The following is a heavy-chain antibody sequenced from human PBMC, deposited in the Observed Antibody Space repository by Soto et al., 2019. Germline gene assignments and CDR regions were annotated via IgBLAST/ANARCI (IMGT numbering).Heavy chain of an antibody. D-gene: IGHD3-9*01. Sequence: EVQLLESGGGLAQPGGSLRLSCAASGFTFSNYSMSWVRQAPGKGLEWVSAISGRAGNTYYADSVKGRFTISRDNSKNTLSLQMNRLRAEDTALYYCDKGSGGTLLVSSWFYFDYWGQGTMVPVSP. CDR2: ISGRAGNT. V-gene: IGHV3-23*01. CDR1: GFTFSNYS. CDR3: DKGSGGTLLVSSWFYFDY. J-gene: IGHJ4*02.